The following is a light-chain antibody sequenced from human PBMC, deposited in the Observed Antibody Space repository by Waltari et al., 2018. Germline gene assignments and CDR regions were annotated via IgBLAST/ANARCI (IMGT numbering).Light chain of an antibody. J-gene: IGKJ1*01. CDR1: QSISSW. V-gene: IGKV1-5*03. CDR3: QQYSSYGT. Sequence: DIQMTQSPSTLSASVGDRVTITCRASQSISSWLSWYQQTPRKAPKLLIYKASSFESGVPTRFSGSGSGTEFTLTISSLQPDDFATYYCQQYSSYGTFGQGTKVEIK. CDR2: KAS.